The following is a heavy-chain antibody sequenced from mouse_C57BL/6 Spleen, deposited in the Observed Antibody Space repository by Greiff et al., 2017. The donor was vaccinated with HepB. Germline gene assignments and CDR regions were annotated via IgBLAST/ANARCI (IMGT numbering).Heavy chain of an antibody. V-gene: IGHV1-15*01. J-gene: IGHJ4*01. CDR2: IDPETGGT. CDR1: GYTFTDYE. Sequence: VQLQQSGAELVRPGASVTLSCKASGYTFTDYEMHWVKQTPVHGLEWIGAIDPETGGTAYNQKFKGKAILTADKSSSTAYMELSSLTSEDSAVYYCTRSLGRAMDYWGQGTSVTVSS. D-gene: IGHD4-1*01. CDR3: TRSLGRAMDY.